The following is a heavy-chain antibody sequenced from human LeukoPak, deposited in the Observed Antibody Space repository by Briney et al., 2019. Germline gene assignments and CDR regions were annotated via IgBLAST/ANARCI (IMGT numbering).Heavy chain of an antibody. CDR2: TYYRSKWYN. Sequence: SQTLSLTCAISGDSVSSNSAAWNWIRQSPSRGLEWLGRTYYRSKWYNDYAVSVKSRITINPDTSKNQFSLQLDSVTPEDTAVYYCARGPRGGSYSEGAFDIWGQGTMVTVSS. J-gene: IGHJ3*02. D-gene: IGHD1-26*01. CDR3: ARGPRGGSYSEGAFDI. CDR1: GDSVSSNSAA. V-gene: IGHV6-1*01.